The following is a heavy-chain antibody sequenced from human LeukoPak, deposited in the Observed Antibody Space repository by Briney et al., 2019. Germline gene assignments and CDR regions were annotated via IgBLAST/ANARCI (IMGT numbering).Heavy chain of an antibody. V-gene: IGHV3-48*02. CDR2: ISSSSSII. D-gene: IGHD4-17*01. CDR1: GFTFSAYN. Sequence: GGSLRLSCEASGFTFSAYNMNWVRQAPGKGLEWVSYISSSSSIIYYADSVKGRFTISRDNAKNSLYLQMNSLRDEDTAVYYCARDLRGIGNYWGQGTLVTLSS. J-gene: IGHJ4*02. CDR3: ARDLRGIGNY.